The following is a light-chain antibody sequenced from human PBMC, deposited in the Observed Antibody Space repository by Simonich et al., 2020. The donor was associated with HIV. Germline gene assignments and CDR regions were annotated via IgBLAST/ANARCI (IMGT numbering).Light chain of an antibody. CDR3: MQGTLWWT. V-gene: IGKV2-30*02. CDR2: KVS. Sequence: DVVMTQSPLSLPVTLGQPASLSCRSSQSLLHSDGNTYLNWYHQRPGQSPRSRIYKVSNRDSGVPDRFSGSGSDTDFTLKISRVEAEDVGIYYCMQGTLWWTFGQGTKVEIK. CDR1: QSLLHSDGNTY. J-gene: IGKJ1*01.